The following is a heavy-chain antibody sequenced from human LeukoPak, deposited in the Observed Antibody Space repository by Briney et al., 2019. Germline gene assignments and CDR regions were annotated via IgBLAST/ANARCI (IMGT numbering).Heavy chain of an antibody. Sequence: ASVKVSCKASGYTFTSYYMHWVRQAPGQGLEWMGWINPNSGGTNYAQKFQGRVTMTRDTSISTAYMELSRLRSDDTAVYYCARGIAAAGGSWFDPWGQGTLVTVSS. CDR1: GYTFTSYY. CDR3: ARGIAAAGGSWFDP. V-gene: IGHV1-2*02. CDR2: INPNSGGT. D-gene: IGHD6-13*01. J-gene: IGHJ5*02.